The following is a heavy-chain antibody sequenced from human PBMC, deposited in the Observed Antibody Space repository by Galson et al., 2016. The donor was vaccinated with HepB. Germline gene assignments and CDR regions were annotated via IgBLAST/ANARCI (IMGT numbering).Heavy chain of an antibody. CDR2: MYYGGST. CDR3: ASRSLLGRGYYFDY. V-gene: IGHV4-39*01. D-gene: IGHD2-15*01. Sequence: SETLSLTCSVSGGSLTGTNYYWGWIRQPPGKALEWIGTMYYGGSTHYNPSLERRVTISVDKSRNQFSLMLTSVTAAETAVFFCASRSLLGRGYYFDYWGHGTLVAVSS. J-gene: IGHJ4*01. CDR1: GGSLTGTNYY.